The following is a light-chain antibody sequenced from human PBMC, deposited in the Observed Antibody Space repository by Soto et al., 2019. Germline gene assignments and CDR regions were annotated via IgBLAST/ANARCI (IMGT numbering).Light chain of an antibody. CDR1: QTIIGY. CDR3: QQSYSTPYT. V-gene: IGKV1-39*01. J-gene: IGKJ1*01. Sequence: DIQMTHSPASLSATILDSVTITFLSIQTIIGYLNWYQQKPGKAPRLLINAASSLQSGVPSRFSGSGSGTDFTLTISSLQPEDFATYYCQQSYSTPYTFGQGTKVDIK. CDR2: AAS.